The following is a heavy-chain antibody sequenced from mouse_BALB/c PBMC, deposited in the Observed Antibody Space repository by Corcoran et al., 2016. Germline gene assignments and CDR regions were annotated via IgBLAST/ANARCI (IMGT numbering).Heavy chain of an antibody. Sequence: QVQLQQSGAELMKPGASVKISCKATGYTFSSYWIEWVKQRPGHGLEWIGEILPGSGSTNYNEKFKGKATFTADTSSNTAYMQLSSLTSEDSAVYYCARGGYYGSSGAMDYWGQGTSVTVSS. D-gene: IGHD1-1*01. V-gene: IGHV1-9*01. J-gene: IGHJ4*01. CDR1: GYTFSSYW. CDR3: ARGGYYGSSGAMDY. CDR2: ILPGSGST.